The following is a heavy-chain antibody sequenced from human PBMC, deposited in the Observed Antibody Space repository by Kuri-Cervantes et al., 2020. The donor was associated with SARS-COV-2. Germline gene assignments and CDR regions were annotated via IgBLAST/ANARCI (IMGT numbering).Heavy chain of an antibody. CDR1: GYSISSGYY. CDR2: IYHSGST. CDR3: ARLNLVVPAAIEGMDV. Sequence: LRLSCTVSGYSISSGYYWGWIRQPPGKGLEWIGSIYHSGSTYYNPSLKSRVTISVDTSKNQFSLKLSSVTAADTAVYYCARLNLVVPAAIEGMDVWGQGTTVTGSS. V-gene: IGHV4-38-2*02. D-gene: IGHD2-2*01. J-gene: IGHJ6*02.